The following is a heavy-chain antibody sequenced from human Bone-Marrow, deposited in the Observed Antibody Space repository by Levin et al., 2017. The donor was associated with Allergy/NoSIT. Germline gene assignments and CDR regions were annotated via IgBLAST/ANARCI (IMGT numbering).Heavy chain of an antibody. CDR3: ARTFGGSGWSPFDH. CDR2: MYHLGST. J-gene: IGHJ4*02. V-gene: IGHV4-38-2*01. CDR1: GYFIANGYY. Sequence: GSLRLSCGVSGYFIANGYYWGWIRQPPGKSLEWIGNMYHLGSTYYNPSLRSRVTISIDKSKNQFSLSLSSVTAADTAIYYCARTFGGSGWSPFDHWGQGILVTVSS. D-gene: IGHD6-19*01.